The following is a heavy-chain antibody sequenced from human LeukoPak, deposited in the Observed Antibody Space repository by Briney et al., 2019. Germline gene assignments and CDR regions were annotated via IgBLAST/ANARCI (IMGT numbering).Heavy chain of an antibody. J-gene: IGHJ6*02. CDR3: ARGVVDYYYGMDV. CDR2: IYNSGGT. CDR1: GGSVSSGNYY. Sequence: SETLSLTCTVSGGSVSSGNYYWSWIRQPPGKGLEWIGYIYNSGGTNYNPSLKSRVTISVDTSKTQFSLKLSSVTAADTAVYYCARGVVDYYYGMDVWGQGTTVTVSS. D-gene: IGHD2-2*01. V-gene: IGHV4-61*01.